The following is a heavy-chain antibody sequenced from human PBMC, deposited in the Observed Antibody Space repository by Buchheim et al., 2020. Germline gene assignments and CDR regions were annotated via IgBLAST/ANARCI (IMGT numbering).Heavy chain of an antibody. CDR2: INGDGSGA. Sequence: EVQLVESGGGLVQPGGSLRLSCAASGFTFSSSWMHWVRQAPGKGLVWVSRINGDGSGAAYADSVKGRFTISRDNAKNPLYLQMNSLRAEDTAVYYCAGSNSWFGYWGQGTL. D-gene: IGHD6-13*01. J-gene: IGHJ4*02. CDR1: GFTFSSSW. CDR3: AGSNSWFGY. V-gene: IGHV3-74*01.